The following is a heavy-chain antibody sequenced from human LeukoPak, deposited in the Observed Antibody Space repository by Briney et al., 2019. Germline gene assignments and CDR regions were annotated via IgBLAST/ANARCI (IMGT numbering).Heavy chain of an antibody. CDR2: ISKDESNK. CDR3: AKDNPVLEY. V-gene: IGHV3-30*18. CDR1: GFSFSTFG. J-gene: IGHJ4*02. Sequence: GGSLRLSCAASGFSFSTFGMHWVHQTPGKGLEWVSHISKDESNKYYADSVKGRFTISRDTSKNTLFLQMNSLRAEDTAVYYCAKDNPVLEYWGQGTLVTVSS.